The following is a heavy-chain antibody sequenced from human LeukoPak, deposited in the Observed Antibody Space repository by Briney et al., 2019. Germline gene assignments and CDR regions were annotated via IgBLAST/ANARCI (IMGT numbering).Heavy chain of an antibody. CDR3: ARMIGLGEVSPYFDY. V-gene: IGHV5-51*01. Sequence: GESLKISCKGSGYSFTSYWIAWVRQMPGKGLEWMGSIYPGDSKIRYRPPFQGQIIISADRSISTAYLQWSSLKASDTAIYFCARMIGLGEVSPYFDYWGQGTLVTVSS. D-gene: IGHD3-16*02. CDR1: GYSFTSYW. CDR2: IYPGDSKI. J-gene: IGHJ4*02.